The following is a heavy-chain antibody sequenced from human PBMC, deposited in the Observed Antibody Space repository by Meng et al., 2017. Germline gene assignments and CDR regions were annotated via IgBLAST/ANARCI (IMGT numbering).Heavy chain of an antibody. J-gene: IGHJ6*02. D-gene: IGHD5-18*01. CDR3: ARLSVDTAMAIYYYYYGMDV. V-gene: IGHV1-69*13. CDR2: IIPIFGTA. CDR1: GGTFSSYA. Sequence: SVKVSCKASGGTFSSYAISWVRQAPGQGLEWMGGIIPIFGTANYAQKFQGRVTITADESTSTAYMELSSLRSEDTAVYYCARLSVDTAMAIYYYYYGMDVWGRGTAVPFPS.